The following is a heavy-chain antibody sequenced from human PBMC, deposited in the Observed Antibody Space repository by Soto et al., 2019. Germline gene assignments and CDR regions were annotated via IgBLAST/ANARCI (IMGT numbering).Heavy chain of an antibody. CDR2: LSASGGSK. CDR1: GFTFSSYS. V-gene: IGHV3-23*01. J-gene: IGHJ5*02. CDR3: ANDREYSSSWLDSHNWFDP. Sequence: EVQLLESGGGLVQPGGSLRLSCAASGFTFSSYSMSCVRQAPGKGLEWVAALSASGGSKYYADSVNGRFTISRDTSKNTLYLEMNSLKGEDKAVYYCANDREYSSSWLDSHNWFDPWGQGTLVTVTS. D-gene: IGHD6-13*01.